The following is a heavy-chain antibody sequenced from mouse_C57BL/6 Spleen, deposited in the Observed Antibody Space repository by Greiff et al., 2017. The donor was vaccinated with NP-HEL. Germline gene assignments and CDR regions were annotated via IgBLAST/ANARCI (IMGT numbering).Heavy chain of an antibody. J-gene: IGHJ2*01. CDR1: GFTFSDYG. CDR3: ARTVTTGGYYFDY. CDR2: ISSGSSTI. D-gene: IGHD2-2*01. Sequence: EVKLVESGGGLVKPGGSLKLSCAASGFTFSDYGMHWVRQAPEKGLEWVAYISSGSSTIYYADTVKGRFTISRDNAKNTLFLQMTSLRSEDTAMYYCARTVTTGGYYFDYWGQGTTLTVSS. V-gene: IGHV5-17*01.